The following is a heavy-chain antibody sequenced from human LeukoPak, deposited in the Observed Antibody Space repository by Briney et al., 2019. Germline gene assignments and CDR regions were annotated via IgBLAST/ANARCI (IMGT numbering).Heavy chain of an antibody. CDR3: VKALCGGGRCYSGSDY. D-gene: IGHD2-15*01. J-gene: IGHJ4*02. CDR1: GFTFSSYA. CDR2: ISSNGGST. Sequence: PGGSLRLSCSGSGFTFSSYAMHWVRQAPGKGLEYVSAISSNGGSTYYADSVKGRFTISRDNSKNTLYLQMSSLRAGDTAVYYCVKALCGGGRCYSGSDYWGQGTLVTVSS. V-gene: IGHV3-64D*06.